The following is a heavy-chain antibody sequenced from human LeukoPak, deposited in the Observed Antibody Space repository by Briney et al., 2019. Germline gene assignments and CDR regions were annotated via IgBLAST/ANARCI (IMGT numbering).Heavy chain of an antibody. J-gene: IGHJ3*02. CDR3: TRDQGIAVAPDAFDI. Sequence: GGSLRLSCAASGFTFDDYGMSWVRQAPGKGLEWVSGINWNGGSTGYADSVKGRFTISRDNAKNSLYLQMNSLRVEDTALYYCTRDQGIAVAPDAFDIWGQGTMVTVSS. CDR2: INWNGGST. V-gene: IGHV3-20*04. CDR1: GFTFDDYG. D-gene: IGHD6-19*01.